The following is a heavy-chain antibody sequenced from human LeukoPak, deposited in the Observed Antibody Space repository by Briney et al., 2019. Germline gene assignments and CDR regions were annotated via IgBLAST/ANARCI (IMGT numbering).Heavy chain of an antibody. D-gene: IGHD2-15*01. Sequence: PSETLSLTCAVSGGSISSGGYSWSWIRQPPGKGLEWIGYIYHSGSTYYNPSLKSRVTISVDRSKNQFSLKLSSVTAADTAVYYCARGGGYSGYDSNCSGGSCYPYYFDYWGQGTLVTVSS. CDR2: IYHSGST. V-gene: IGHV4-30-2*01. CDR3: ARGGGYSGYDSNCSGGSCYPYYFDY. CDR1: GGSISSGGYS. J-gene: IGHJ4*02.